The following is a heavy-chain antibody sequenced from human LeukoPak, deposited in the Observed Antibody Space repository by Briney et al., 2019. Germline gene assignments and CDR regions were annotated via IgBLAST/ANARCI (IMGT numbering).Heavy chain of an antibody. V-gene: IGHV3-48*03. J-gene: IGHJ4*02. D-gene: IGHD2-2*01. Sequence: GGSLRLSCEASGCTFRRYAMNWVLQAPGKGLEWVAYIGGTGSIIYYGDSVSGRFTISRDNAKNSLHLHVVNLRAEDTGVYYCARENGRGAAAATDYWGQGTLVAVSS. CDR3: ARENGRGAAAATDY. CDR1: GCTFRRYA. CDR2: IGGTGSII.